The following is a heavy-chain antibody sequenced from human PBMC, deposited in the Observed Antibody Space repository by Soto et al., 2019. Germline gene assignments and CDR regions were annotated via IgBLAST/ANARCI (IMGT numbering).Heavy chain of an antibody. Sequence: GGSLRLSCAASGFTFSSYSMSWVRQAPGKGLEWVSGFRTGGDDGTTYYADSVKGRFTISRDNSKNTLFLQMNSLRAEDTAIYYCAKKVNSGPGSQYFDYWGQGTPVTVSS. CDR2: FRTGGDDGTT. V-gene: IGHV3-23*01. J-gene: IGHJ4*02. D-gene: IGHD3-10*01. CDR3: AKKVNSGPGSQYFDY. CDR1: GFTFSSYS.